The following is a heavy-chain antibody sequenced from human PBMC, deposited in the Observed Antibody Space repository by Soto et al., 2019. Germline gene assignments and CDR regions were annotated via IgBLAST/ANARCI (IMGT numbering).Heavy chain of an antibody. D-gene: IGHD3-10*01. CDR2: MSAYNGNT. Sequence: QVQLVQSGAEAKKPGASVKVSCKASGYTFTSYGISWVRQAPGQGLEWMGWMSAYNGNTKYAQKLQGRVTMTTDTSTSTAYMVLRSLRSDDTAVYYCARRDGSGSLNWFDPWGQGTLVTVSS. V-gene: IGHV1-18*01. J-gene: IGHJ5*02. CDR1: GYTFTSYG. CDR3: ARRDGSGSLNWFDP.